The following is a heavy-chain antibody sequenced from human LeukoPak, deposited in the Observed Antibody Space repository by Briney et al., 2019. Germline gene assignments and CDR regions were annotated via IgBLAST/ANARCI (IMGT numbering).Heavy chain of an antibody. D-gene: IGHD5-12*01. CDR3: ARDPSGYDYYFDY. Sequence: SETLSLTCTVSGGSITSHYWSWIRQPPGKGLEWIRYIDHSGSTNYNPSLTSRVTISVDTSKNQFSLKLTYVTAADTAVYYCARDPSGYDYYFDYWGQGSLVTVSS. J-gene: IGHJ4*02. CDR2: IDHSGST. V-gene: IGHV4-59*11. CDR1: GGSITSHY.